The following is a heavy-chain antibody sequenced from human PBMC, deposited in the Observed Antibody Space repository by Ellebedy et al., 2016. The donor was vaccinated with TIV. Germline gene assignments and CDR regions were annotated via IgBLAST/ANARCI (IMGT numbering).Heavy chain of an antibody. CDR3: AAYYYGPGSYYFPYYFDY. J-gene: IGHJ4*02. D-gene: IGHD3-10*01. V-gene: IGHV4-39*01. CDR2: IYYSGRT. Sequence: SETLSLTXTVSGGSISSSGYYWGWIRQPPGKGLEWIGSIYYSGRTHYNPSLKSRVTISVDTSKNQFSLRLSSVTAADTAVYYCAAYYYGPGSYYFPYYFDYWGQGSLVTVSS. CDR1: GGSISSSGYY.